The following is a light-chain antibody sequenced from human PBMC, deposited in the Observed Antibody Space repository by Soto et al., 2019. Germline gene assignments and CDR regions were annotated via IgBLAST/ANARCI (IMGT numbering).Light chain of an antibody. Sequence: DIQMTQSPSSLSASVGDRVTITCRASQSISSNLNWYQQKPGKAPKFLIYAASSLQSGVPSRFSGSGSGTDFTLTISSLEPEDFAVYYCQQRSNWPLTFGQGTRLETK. J-gene: IGKJ5*01. CDR1: QSISSN. V-gene: IGKV1-39*01. CDR2: AAS. CDR3: QQRSNWPLT.